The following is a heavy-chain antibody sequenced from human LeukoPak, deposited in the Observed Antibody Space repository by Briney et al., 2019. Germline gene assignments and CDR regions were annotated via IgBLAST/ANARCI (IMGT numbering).Heavy chain of an antibody. CDR3: ARDPGLLWFGESTPYYFDS. Sequence: GGSLRLSCAASGFTFSSYWMNWVRQAPGKGLEWVANIKQDGSEKHYVDSVKGRFTISRDNAKNSLYLQMNSLRAEDTAVYYCARDPGLLWFGESTPYYFDSWGQGTLVTVSS. V-gene: IGHV3-7*03. D-gene: IGHD3-10*01. CDR1: GFTFSSYW. J-gene: IGHJ4*02. CDR2: IKQDGSEK.